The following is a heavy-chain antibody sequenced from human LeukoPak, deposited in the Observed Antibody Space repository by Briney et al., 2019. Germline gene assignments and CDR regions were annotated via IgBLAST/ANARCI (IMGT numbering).Heavy chain of an antibody. CDR1: GFTFSRYS. Sequence: GGSLRLSCAASGFTFSRYSMNWVRQAPGKGLGWVSYISSSSSTIYYADSVKGRFTISRDNAKNSLYLQMNSLRAEDTAVYYCARSHRSSGYYGDAFDIWGQGTMVTVSS. D-gene: IGHD3-22*01. V-gene: IGHV3-48*01. J-gene: IGHJ3*02. CDR2: ISSSSSTI. CDR3: ARSHRSSGYYGDAFDI.